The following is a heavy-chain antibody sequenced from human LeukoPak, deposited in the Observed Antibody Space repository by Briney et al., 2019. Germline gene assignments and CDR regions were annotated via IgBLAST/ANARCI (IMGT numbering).Heavy chain of an antibody. CDR2: ISGTSNTI. CDR1: GFTFSTYT. Sequence: GGSLRLSCAASGFTFSTYTMNWVRQAPGKGLEWLSSISGTSNTIYYADSVKGRFTVSRDNAKSSLYLQMNSLRADDTAVYYCARDPPATDYESRGYPVYWGQGDLLTVSS. D-gene: IGHD3-22*01. J-gene: IGHJ4*02. CDR3: ARDPPATDYESRGYPVY. V-gene: IGHV3-48*01.